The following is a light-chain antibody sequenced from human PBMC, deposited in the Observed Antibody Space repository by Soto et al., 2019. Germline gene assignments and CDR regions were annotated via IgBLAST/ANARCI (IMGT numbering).Light chain of an antibody. CDR1: QSISNW. CDR3: QQYESFFPLT. J-gene: IGKJ4*01. V-gene: IGKV1-5*03. CDR2: KAS. Sequence: DIQMTQSTSTLPASVGDRVTITCRASQSISNWLAWYQQKPGKAPKLLIYKASNLESGVPSRFSGSGSGTDFTLTISSLQPDDFATYHCQQYESFFPLTFGGGTKVDIK.